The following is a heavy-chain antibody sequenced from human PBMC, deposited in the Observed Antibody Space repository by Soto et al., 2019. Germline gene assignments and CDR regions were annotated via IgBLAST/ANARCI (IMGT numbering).Heavy chain of an antibody. D-gene: IGHD6-6*01. V-gene: IGHV2-5*02. Sequence: QITLKESGPTLVKPTQTLTLTCTFSGLSLSTNGLDVAWIRQPPGKALERLALLYWDDDKRYSPSLKNRLATTKGTSKNQVVLTMPDIDPLDTATYYCAHRRPYSNSPEYFFDYWGQGTLVTVSS. CDR2: LYWDDDK. CDR3: AHRRPYSNSPEYFFDY. CDR1: GLSLSTNGLD. J-gene: IGHJ4*02.